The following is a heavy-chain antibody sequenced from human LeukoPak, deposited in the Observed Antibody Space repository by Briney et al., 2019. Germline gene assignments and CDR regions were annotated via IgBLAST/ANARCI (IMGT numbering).Heavy chain of an antibody. J-gene: IGHJ4*02. D-gene: IGHD3-22*01. V-gene: IGHV3-11*01. CDR2: ISSSGSTI. CDR3: ARGPSYYDSSGCDFDY. Sequence: GGSLRLSCAASGFTFSDYYMSWIRQAPGKGLEWVSYISSSGSTIYYADSVKGRFTISRDNAKNSLYLQMNSLRAEDTAVYYCARGPSYYDSSGCDFDYWGQGTLVTVSS. CDR1: GFTFSDYY.